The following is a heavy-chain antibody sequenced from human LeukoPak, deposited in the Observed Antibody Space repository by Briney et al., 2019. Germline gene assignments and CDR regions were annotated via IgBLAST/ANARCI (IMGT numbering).Heavy chain of an antibody. CDR2: INHSGST. Sequence: SQTLSLTCTVSGGSISSGGYYWSWIRQPPGKGLEWIGEINHSGSTNYNPSLKSRVTISVDTSKNQFSLKLSSVTAADTAVYYCARMSGGDRTFDYWGQGTLVTVSS. J-gene: IGHJ4*02. V-gene: IGHV4-30-2*01. CDR3: ARMSGGDRTFDY. D-gene: IGHD2-21*02. CDR1: GGSISSGGYY.